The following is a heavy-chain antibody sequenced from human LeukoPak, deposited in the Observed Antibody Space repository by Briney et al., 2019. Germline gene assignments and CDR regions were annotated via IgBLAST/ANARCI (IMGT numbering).Heavy chain of an antibody. Sequence: SETLSLTCAVSGGSISSSNWWSWVRQPPGKGLEWIGEIYHSGSTNYNPSLKSRVTISLDESKNQFSLKLTSVTAADTAVYYCARDPIPMTGRAFDIWAQGIMVTVSS. V-gene: IGHV4-4*02. CDR3: ARDPIPMTGRAFDI. D-gene: IGHD2-2*02. CDR1: GGSISSSNW. J-gene: IGHJ3*02. CDR2: IYHSGST.